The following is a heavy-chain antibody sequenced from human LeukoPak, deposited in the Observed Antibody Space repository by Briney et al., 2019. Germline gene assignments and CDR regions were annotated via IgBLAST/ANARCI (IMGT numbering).Heavy chain of an antibody. CDR3: ARDSRNIAVAGTYYYYYMDV. J-gene: IGHJ6*03. CDR2: ISAYNGNT. D-gene: IGHD6-19*01. CDR1: GYTYTGYG. V-gene: IGHV1-18*01. Sequence: ASVKVSCKASGYTYTGYGISWVRQAPGQGLEWMGWISAYNGNTNYAQKLQGRVTMTRDMSTSTVYMELSRLRSDDTAVYYCARDSRNIAVAGTYYYYYMDVWGKGTTVTISS.